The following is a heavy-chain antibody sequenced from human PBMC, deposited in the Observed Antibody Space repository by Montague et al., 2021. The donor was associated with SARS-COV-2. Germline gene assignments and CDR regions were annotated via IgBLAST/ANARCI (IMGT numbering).Heavy chain of an antibody. CDR1: GGSISSYY. CDR2: ISYSGST. Sequence: SETLSLTCTVSGGSISSYYWSWIRQPPGRGLQWIGYISYSGSTNYNPSLKSRVTISVDTSKSHFTLRLSSVTAADTAVYYCATLPSSFTIFGVVQGYYFDDWGQGTLVTVSS. CDR3: ATLPSSFTIFGVVQGYYFDD. V-gene: IGHV4-59*01. J-gene: IGHJ4*02. D-gene: IGHD3-3*01.